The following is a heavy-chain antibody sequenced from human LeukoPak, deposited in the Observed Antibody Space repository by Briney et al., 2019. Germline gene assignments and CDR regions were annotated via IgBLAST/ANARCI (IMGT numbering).Heavy chain of an antibody. V-gene: IGHV3-74*01. CDR3: ARDPGSTYRDWYFDL. CDR1: GVTFSSYA. J-gene: IGHJ2*01. Sequence: PGGSLRLSCAASGVTLASGVTFSSYAMGWVRQAPGKGLVWVSRISPDAATTTYADSVEGRFTISKDNAKNTLYLQMDSLRADDTSVYFCARDPGSTYRDWYFDLWGPGTLVTVSS. CDR2: ISPDAATT. D-gene: IGHD6-13*01.